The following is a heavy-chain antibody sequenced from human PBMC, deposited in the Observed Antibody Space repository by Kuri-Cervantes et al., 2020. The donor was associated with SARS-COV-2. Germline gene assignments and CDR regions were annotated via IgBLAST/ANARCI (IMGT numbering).Heavy chain of an antibody. CDR2: IRSKAYGGTT. J-gene: IGHJ6*02. CDR1: GFTFGDYA. Sequence: GGSLRLSCTASGFTFGDYAMSWVRQAPGKGLEWVGFIRSKAYGGTTEYAASVKGRFTISRDDSKSIAYLQMNGLKTEDTAVYYCTRDIYYALLGYYYGMDVWGQGTTVTVSS. D-gene: IGHD3-10*01. CDR3: TRDIYYALLGYYYGMDV. V-gene: IGHV3-49*04.